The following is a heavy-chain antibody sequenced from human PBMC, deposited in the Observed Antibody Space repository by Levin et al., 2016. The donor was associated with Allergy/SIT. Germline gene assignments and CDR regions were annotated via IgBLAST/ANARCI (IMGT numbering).Heavy chain of an antibody. D-gene: IGHD6-13*01. J-gene: IGHJ6*02. Sequence: SETLSLTCTVSGGSISSSSYYWGWIRQPPGKGLEWIGSIYYSGSTYYNPSLKSRVTISVDTSKNQFSLKLSSVTAADTAVYYCARQERYSSSWYKGMDVWGQGTTVTVSS. CDR2: IYYSGST. V-gene: IGHV4-39*01. CDR1: GGSISSSSYY. CDR3: ARQERYSSSWYKGMDV.